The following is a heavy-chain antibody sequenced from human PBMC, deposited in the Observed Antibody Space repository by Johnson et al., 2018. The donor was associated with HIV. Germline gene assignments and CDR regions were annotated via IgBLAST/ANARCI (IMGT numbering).Heavy chain of an antibody. CDR1: GFTFSTYG. CDR3: AKSSSATYYGDAFDM. J-gene: IGHJ3*02. Sequence: HVQLVESGGGVVQPGGSLRLSCAASGFTFSTYGIHWVRQAPGKGLEWVSFIRYDGKDKYYADFVKGRFTISRDNYKKTLSLQMNSLRPEDTAVYYCAKSSSATYYGDAFDMWGQGTMVTVSS. D-gene: IGHD3-10*01. CDR2: IRYDGKDK. V-gene: IGHV3-30*02.